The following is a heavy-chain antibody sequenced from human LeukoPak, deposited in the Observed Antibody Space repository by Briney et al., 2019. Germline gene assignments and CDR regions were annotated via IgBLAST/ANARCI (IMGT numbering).Heavy chain of an antibody. J-gene: IGHJ4*02. CDR3: ARDSIAAANDY. D-gene: IGHD6-13*01. CDR1: GFTFSNAW. V-gene: IGHV3-21*01. CDR2: ISSSSSYI. Sequence: GGSLRLSCAASGFTFSNAWMSWVRQAPGKGLEWVSSISSSSSYIYYADSVKGRFTISRDNAKNSLYLQMNSLRAEDTAVYYCARDSIAAANDYWGQGTLVTVSS.